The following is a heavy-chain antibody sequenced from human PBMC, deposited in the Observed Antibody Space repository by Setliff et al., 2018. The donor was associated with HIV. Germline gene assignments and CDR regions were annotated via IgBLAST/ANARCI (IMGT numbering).Heavy chain of an antibody. D-gene: IGHD6-25*01. J-gene: IGHJ4*02. V-gene: IGHV3-66*02. Sequence: PGGSLRLSCVVSGFTLSDYYMSWIRQPQGKGLEWVSTIYSDGSTYHRDSVTGRFTLSREHSKNTVSLQVGSLRPDDTAMYYCARSRPYNSALDYWGQGTLVTVSS. CDR1: GFTLSDYY. CDR3: ARSRPYNSALDY. CDR2: IYSDGST.